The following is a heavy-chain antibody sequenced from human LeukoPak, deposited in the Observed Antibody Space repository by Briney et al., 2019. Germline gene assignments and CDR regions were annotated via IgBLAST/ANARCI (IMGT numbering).Heavy chain of an antibody. J-gene: IGHJ4*02. CDR3: VSRYHLPFDY. CDR1: GFALRSYT. D-gene: IGHD2-2*01. V-gene: IGHV3-30*02. Sequence: PGGSLRLSCAASGFALRSYTVTWVRQAPGKGLEWVTFIRSDENSKYYADSVKGRFTISRDNSKNTLYLQMNSLRPEDTAVYYCVSRYHLPFDYWGQGTLVTVSS. CDR2: IRSDENSK.